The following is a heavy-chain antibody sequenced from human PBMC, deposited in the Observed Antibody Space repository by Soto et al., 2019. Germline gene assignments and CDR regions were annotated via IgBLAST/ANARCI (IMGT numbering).Heavy chain of an antibody. V-gene: IGHV1-69*04. Sequence: SVKVSCKASGGTFSSYTISWVRQAPGQGLEWMGRIIPILGIANYAQKFQGRVTITADKSTSTAYMELSSLRSEDTAVYYCARDVFLKLYNFGSVYPPDYWGQEPLVTVS. CDR1: GGTFSSYT. CDR3: ARDVFLKLYNFGSVYPPDY. CDR2: IIPILGIA. J-gene: IGHJ4*02. D-gene: IGHD3-3*01.